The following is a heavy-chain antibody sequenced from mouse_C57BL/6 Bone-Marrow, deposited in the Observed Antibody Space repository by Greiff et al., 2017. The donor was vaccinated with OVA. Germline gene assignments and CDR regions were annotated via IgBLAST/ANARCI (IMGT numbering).Heavy chain of an antibody. V-gene: IGHV1-4*01. Sequence: QVQLKESGAELARPGASVKMSCKASGYTFTSYTMHWVKQRPGQGLEWIGYINPSSGYTKYNQKFKDKATLTADKSSSTAYMQLSSLTSEDSAVYYCARYGRPFDYWGQGTTLTVSS. CDR2: INPSSGYT. CDR1: GYTFTSYT. J-gene: IGHJ2*01. D-gene: IGHD1-1*01. CDR3: ARYGRPFDY.